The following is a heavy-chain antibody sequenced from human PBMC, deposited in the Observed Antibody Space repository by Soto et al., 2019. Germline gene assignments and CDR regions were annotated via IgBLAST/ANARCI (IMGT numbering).Heavy chain of an antibody. J-gene: IGHJ4*02. CDR1: GFTFSDHY. CDR3: ACIAAARDY. Sequence: SGFTFSDHYMDWVRQAPGKGLEWVGRSRNKANSYTTEYAASVEGRFIISRDDSKSSLYLQINSLKTDDTAVYYCACIAAARDYWGQGTLVTVSS. CDR2: SRNKANSYTT. V-gene: IGHV3-72*01. D-gene: IGHD6-13*01.